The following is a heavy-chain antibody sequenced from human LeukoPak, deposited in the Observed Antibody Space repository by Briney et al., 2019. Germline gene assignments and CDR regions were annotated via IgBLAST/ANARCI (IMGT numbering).Heavy chain of an antibody. D-gene: IGHD3-9*01. CDR2: ISWNSGSI. J-gene: IGHJ3*02. V-gene: IGHV3-9*01. Sequence: GGSLRLSCAASGFTFDDYAMHWVRQAPGKGLEWVSGISWNSGSIGYADSVKGRFTISRDNAKNSLYLQMNSLRAEDTALYYCAKEGGDYDILTGYSVGAFDIWGQGTMVTVSS. CDR3: AKEGGDYDILTGYSVGAFDI. CDR1: GFTFDDYA.